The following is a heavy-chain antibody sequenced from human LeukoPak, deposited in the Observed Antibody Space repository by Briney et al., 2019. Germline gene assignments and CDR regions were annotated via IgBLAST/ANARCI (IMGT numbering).Heavy chain of an antibody. CDR1: RGSIINYY. Sequence: PSETLSLTCAVSRGSIINYYWTWVRQSAGKGLEWIGRFSDSGTTDYNPSLRSRVVMSVDTSKNQFSLTLMSVTAADTAVYYCAGRTGHNLLDHWGQGIQVTLS. CDR2: FSDSGTT. CDR3: AGRTGHNLLDH. J-gene: IGHJ4*02. V-gene: IGHV4-4*07. D-gene: IGHD1-14*01.